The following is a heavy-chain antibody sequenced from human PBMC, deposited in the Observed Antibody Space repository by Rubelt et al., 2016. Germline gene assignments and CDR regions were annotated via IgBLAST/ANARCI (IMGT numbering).Heavy chain of an antibody. Sequence: QVQLQESGPGLVKPSETLSLTCTVSGGSISSYYWSWIRQPPGKGLEWIGYIYYSGSTNYNPSLKSRVTISVDTSKNQFSLELSSVTAADTAVYYCASLYYYYGSGRRLWAGWFDPWGQGTLVTVSS. J-gene: IGHJ5*02. CDR1: GGSISSYY. V-gene: IGHV4-59*01. D-gene: IGHD3-10*01. CDR3: ASLYYYYGSGRRLWAGWFDP. CDR2: IYYSGST.